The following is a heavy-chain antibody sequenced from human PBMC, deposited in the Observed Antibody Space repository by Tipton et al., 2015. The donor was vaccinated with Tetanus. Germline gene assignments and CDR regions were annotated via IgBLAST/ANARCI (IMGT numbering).Heavy chain of an antibody. CDR2: MYSGGDT. J-gene: IGHJ4*02. CDR3: VRDGGSSGWLAY. V-gene: IGHV3-53*01. CDR1: GFTFRSYG. D-gene: IGHD6-19*01. Sequence: SLRLSCAASGFTFRSYGTHWVRQAPGKGLEWVSVMYSGGDTYYVDSVKGRFSISRDNAKNTLYLQMNSLRVEDTAVYYCVRDGGSSGWLAYWGQGTLVTVSS.